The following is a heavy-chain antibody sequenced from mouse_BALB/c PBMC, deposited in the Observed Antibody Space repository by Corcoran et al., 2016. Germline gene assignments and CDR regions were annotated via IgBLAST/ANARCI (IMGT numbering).Heavy chain of an antibody. CDR3: ARRGTVASMDY. CDR1: GYSFTGYY. CDR2: INPYNGAT. D-gene: IGHD1-1*01. V-gene: IGHV1-26*01. Sequence: EVQLQQSGPELVKPEASGKISCKSSGYSFTGYYMHWVKQSHVKSLEWIGRINPYNGATSYNQNFKDKASLTVDKSSSTAYMELHSLTSEDSAVYYCARRGTVASMDYWGQGTSVTVSS. J-gene: IGHJ4*01.